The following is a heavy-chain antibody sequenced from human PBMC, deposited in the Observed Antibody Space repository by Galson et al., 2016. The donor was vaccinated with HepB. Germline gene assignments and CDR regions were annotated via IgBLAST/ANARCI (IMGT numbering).Heavy chain of an antibody. CDR3: ARDRSSSWGHYYYYGMDV. D-gene: IGHD6-13*01. V-gene: IGHV1-2*04. CDR2: INPNSGGT. Sequence: SVKVSCKASGYTFSDYAIYWLRQAPGQGLEWMGWINPNSGGTNYAQKLQGWVTMTRDTSISTAYMELSRLRSDDTAVYYCARDRSSSWGHYYYYGMDVWGQGTTVTVSS. J-gene: IGHJ6*02. CDR1: GYTFSDYA.